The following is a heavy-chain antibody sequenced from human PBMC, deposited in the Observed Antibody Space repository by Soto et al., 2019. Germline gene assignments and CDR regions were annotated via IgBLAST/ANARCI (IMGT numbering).Heavy chain of an antibody. D-gene: IGHD6-6*01. V-gene: IGHV4-59*01. J-gene: IGHJ6*02. CDR2: IYYSGST. CDR1: GASISGFY. Sequence: SETLSLTCSVSGASISGFYWIWIRQPPGRGLEWIGYIYYSGSTEYNPSLRSRVTVSVDASKNQFSLQLSSVTAADTALYYCAREEFIAARPFYGMDVWGQGTTVTV. CDR3: AREEFIAARPFYGMDV.